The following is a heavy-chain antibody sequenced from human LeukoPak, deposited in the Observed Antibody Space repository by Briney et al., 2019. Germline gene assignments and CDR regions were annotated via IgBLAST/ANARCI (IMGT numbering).Heavy chain of an antibody. V-gene: IGHV4-39*01. CDR1: GGSISSTTYY. CDR2: IYYDGRT. D-gene: IGHD2-8*02. CDR3: ARRVYCTGGACRNWYFDL. Sequence: SETLSLTCNVSGGSISSTTYYWGWIRQPPGKGLEWIGSIYYDGRTYYNPSLQTRLTISVDTSKNQFSLRLSSVTAADTAVYYCARRVYCTGGACRNWYFDLWGRGTLVTVSS. J-gene: IGHJ2*01.